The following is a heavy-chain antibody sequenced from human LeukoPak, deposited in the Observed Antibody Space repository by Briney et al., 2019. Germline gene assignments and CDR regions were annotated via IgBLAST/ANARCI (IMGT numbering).Heavy chain of an antibody. CDR1: GYTLTSYG. D-gene: IGHD3-3*01. V-gene: IGHV1-18*01. J-gene: IGHJ6*03. CDR2: ISAYNGNT. CDR3: ARDLGIFGSSNYYMDV. Sequence: ASVKVSCKASGYTLTSYGISWVRQAPGQGLEWMGWISAYNGNTNYAQKLQGRVTMTTDTSTSTAYMELRSLRSDDTAVYYCARDLGIFGSSNYYMDVWGKGTTVTVSS.